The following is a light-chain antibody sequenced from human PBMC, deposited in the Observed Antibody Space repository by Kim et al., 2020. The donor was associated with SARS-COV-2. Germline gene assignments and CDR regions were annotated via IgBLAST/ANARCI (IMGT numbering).Light chain of an antibody. CDR1: QSVNSNY. Sequence: SPGESTTPSCRASQSVNSNYFAWYQQKPGQAPRLLIYGASSRATGIPDRFSGSGSGTDFTLTISRLEPEDFAVYYCQQYGSSPRTFGQGTKVDIK. CDR2: GAS. J-gene: IGKJ1*01. V-gene: IGKV3-20*01. CDR3: QQYGSSPRT.